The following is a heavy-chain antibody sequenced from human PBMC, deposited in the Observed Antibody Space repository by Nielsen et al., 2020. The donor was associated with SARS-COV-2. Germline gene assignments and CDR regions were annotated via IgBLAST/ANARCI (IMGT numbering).Heavy chain of an antibody. CDR2: IDSGGRTI. Sequence: GESLKISCAASGFTFSIFEMNWVRQAPGKGLEWVSYIDSGGRTIYYADSVKGRFTISRDNAKSSLYLQMNSLRAEDTALYYCAKDPSDGYSSSWYFDYWGQGTLVTVSS. D-gene: IGHD6-13*01. V-gene: IGHV3-48*03. CDR1: GFTFSIFE. CDR3: AKDPSDGYSSSWYFDY. J-gene: IGHJ4*02.